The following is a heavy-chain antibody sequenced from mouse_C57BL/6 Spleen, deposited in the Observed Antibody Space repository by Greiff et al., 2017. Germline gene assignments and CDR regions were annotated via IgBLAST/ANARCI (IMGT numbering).Heavy chain of an antibody. CDR1: GFSLTSYG. CDR3: AGRGTGEWFAY. V-gene: IGHV2-2*01. J-gene: IGHJ3*01. Sequence: QVQLQQSGPGLVQPSQSLSITCTVSGFSLTSYGVHWVRQSPGKGLEWLGVIWSGGSTDYNAAFISRLSISKDNSNSQVFFKMNSLHTDDTAIYYWAGRGTGEWFAYWGQGTLVTVSA. CDR2: IWSGGST. D-gene: IGHD4-1*01.